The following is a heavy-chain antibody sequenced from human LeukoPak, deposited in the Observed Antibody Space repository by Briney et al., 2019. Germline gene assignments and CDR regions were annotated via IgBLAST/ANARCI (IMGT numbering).Heavy chain of an antibody. V-gene: IGHV3-23*01. CDR1: GFTFSDHY. D-gene: IGHD3-10*01. CDR2: ISGSGGST. CDR3: AMDEWFGESSYY. J-gene: IGHJ4*02. Sequence: PGGSLRLSCAASGFTFSDHYMSWIRQAPGKGLEWVSAISGSGGSTYYADSVKGRFTISRDNSKNTLYLQMNSLRAEDTAVYYCAMDEWFGESSYYWGQGTLVTVSS.